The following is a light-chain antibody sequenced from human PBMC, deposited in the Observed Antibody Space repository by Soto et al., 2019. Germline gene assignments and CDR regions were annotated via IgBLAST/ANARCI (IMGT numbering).Light chain of an antibody. CDR3: QQYNNWGLS. J-gene: IGKJ4*01. Sequence: IVMTQSPATLSVSPGEVVTLSCRASENVGTNLAWYQQKPGQAPRLLIYGSSTRATGIPATFSGSGFGTEFTLTISSLQSEESAVYYCQQYNNWGLSFGGGTKLEIK. CDR1: ENVGTN. CDR2: GSS. V-gene: IGKV3D-15*01.